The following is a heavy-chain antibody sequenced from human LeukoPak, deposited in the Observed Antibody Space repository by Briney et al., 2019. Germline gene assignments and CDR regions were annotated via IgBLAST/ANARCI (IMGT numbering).Heavy chain of an antibody. CDR3: ARHVTTVANFDY. D-gene: IGHD4-23*01. CDR1: GGSISSYY. J-gene: IGHJ4*02. V-gene: IGHV4-59*08. Sequence: SETLSLTCTVSGGSISSYYWSWIRQPPGKGLEWIGYIYYSGSTNYNPSLKSRVTTSVDTSKNQFSLKLSSVTAADTAVYYCARHVTTVANFDYWGQGTLVTVSS. CDR2: IYYSGST.